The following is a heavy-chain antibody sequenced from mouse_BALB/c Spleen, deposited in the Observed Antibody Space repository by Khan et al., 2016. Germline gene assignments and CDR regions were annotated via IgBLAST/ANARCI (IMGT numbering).Heavy chain of an antibody. CDR1: EFTFSDYY. J-gene: IGHJ1*01. CDR2: ISDGGAYT. D-gene: IGHD2-13*01. V-gene: IGHV5-4*02. CDR3: TRTYGDYEYFDV. Sequence: EVELVESGGGLVKPGGSLKLSCAASEFTFSDYYMYWVRQTPEKRLEWVATISDGGAYTYYPDSVKGRITISRDNAKHILYLQMSSLKSEDTAMYYCTRTYGDYEYFDVWGAGTTVTVSS.